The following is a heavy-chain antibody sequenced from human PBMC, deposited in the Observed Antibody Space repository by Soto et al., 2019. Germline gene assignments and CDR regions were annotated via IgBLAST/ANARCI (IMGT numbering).Heavy chain of an antibody. J-gene: IGHJ4*02. CDR2: FSLSGTT. CDR3: ARGMTPPGAPAWYYFDS. Sequence: SETLSLTCTVSGASITGTSYWSWIRQPAGKGLEWIGRFSLSGTTNYNPSLRSRVTVSADVSKNQFSLRLTSVTAADTALYYCARGMTPPGAPAWYYFDSWGQGTLVTVSS. V-gene: IGHV4-4*07. D-gene: IGHD2-8*02. CDR1: GASITGTSY.